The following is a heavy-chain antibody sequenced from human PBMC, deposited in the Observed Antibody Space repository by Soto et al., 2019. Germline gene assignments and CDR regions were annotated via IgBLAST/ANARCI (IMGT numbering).Heavy chain of an antibody. V-gene: IGHV4-34*01. D-gene: IGHD1-1*01. J-gene: IGHJ4*02. CDR1: GGSFSGYY. CDR3: ATRSQLPGFDS. CDR2: LDHTGST. Sequence: SETLSLTCAVYGGSFSGYYWSWFRQPPGKGLEWIGELDHTGSTNYNPSLKSRVTISVDTSKNQFSLKLTSVTAADTAVYYCATRSQLPGFDSWGQGTLVTVSS.